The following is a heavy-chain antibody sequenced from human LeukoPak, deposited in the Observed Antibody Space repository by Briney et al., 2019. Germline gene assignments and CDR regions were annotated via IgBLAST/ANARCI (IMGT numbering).Heavy chain of an antibody. Sequence: SVKVSCKASGGTFSSYAISWVRQAPGQGLEWMGRIIPILGIANYAQKFQGRVTITADKSTSTAYMELSSLRSEDTAVYYCARSRGIRNAFDIWGQGTMVTVSS. D-gene: IGHD3-16*01. V-gene: IGHV1-69*04. CDR1: GGTFSSYA. J-gene: IGHJ3*02. CDR2: IIPILGIA. CDR3: ARSRGIRNAFDI.